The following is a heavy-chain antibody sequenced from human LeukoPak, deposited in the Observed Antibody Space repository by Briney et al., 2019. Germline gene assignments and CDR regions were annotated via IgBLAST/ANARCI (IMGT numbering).Heavy chain of an antibody. CDR3: ARGTPIAVAGMVPRTQNDY. V-gene: IGHV4-39*07. CDR2: IYYSGST. Sequence: SETLSLTCTVSGGSISSSSYYWGWIRQPPGKGLEWIGSIYYSGSTYYNPSLKSRVTISVDTSKNQFSLKLSSVTAADTAVYYCARGTPIAVAGMVPRTQNDYWGQGTLVTVSS. J-gene: IGHJ4*02. CDR1: GGSISSSSYY. D-gene: IGHD6-19*01.